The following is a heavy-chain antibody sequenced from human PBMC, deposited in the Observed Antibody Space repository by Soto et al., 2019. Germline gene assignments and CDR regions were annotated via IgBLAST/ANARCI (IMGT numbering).Heavy chain of an antibody. Sequence: QVQLQESGPGLVKPSETLSLTCSVSGDSLTSYSWTWVRQPPGQGLEWIGCIYYTGKTNYNPSITSRVTISMDWSKNQFSLELRSLTAADTAVYYCARIILTGYYGLEPWGQGTLVIVS. D-gene: IGHD3-9*01. CDR3: ARIILTGYYGLEP. CDR2: IYYTGKT. V-gene: IGHV4-59*01. CDR1: GDSLTSYS. J-gene: IGHJ5*02.